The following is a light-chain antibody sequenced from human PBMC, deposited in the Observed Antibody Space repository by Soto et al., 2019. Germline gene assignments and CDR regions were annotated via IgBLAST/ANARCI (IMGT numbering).Light chain of an antibody. CDR2: DTS. CDR1: QSISNF. V-gene: IGKV3-20*01. Sequence: EIVLTQSPGTLSLSPGERATPYCRASQSISNFLAWYQQKPGQPPRLLIYDTSSRASDIPDRFSGSGSGTDFTLTISRLEPEDFAVYFCQQYGSSPTFGQGTKVDI. CDR3: QQYGSSPT. J-gene: IGKJ1*01.